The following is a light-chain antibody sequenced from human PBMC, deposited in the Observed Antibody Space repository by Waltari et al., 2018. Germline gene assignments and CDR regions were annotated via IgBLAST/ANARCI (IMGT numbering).Light chain of an antibody. Sequence: QSALTQPASVSDSPGQSITIPCTGISSVAGNWNLVSCYQQHPGKAPNRLIYDATKRPAGVSGRFSGSNAGNASSRTISGLHTEDEAHYYCCSYAGDNSLVFGGGTKVTVL. J-gene: IGLJ2*01. V-gene: IGLV2-23*01. CDR3: CSYAGDNSLV. CDR1: SSVAGNWNL. CDR2: DAT.